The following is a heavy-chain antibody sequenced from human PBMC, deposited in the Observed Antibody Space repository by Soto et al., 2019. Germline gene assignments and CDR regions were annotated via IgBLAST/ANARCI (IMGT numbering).Heavy chain of an antibody. J-gene: IGHJ6*02. CDR2: ISGSGGST. CDR3: AKDENYCSSTSCYGMDV. D-gene: IGHD2-2*01. CDR1: GFTFSSYA. V-gene: IGHV3-23*01. Sequence: GGSLRLSCAASGFTFSSYAMSWVRQAPGKGLEWVSAISGSGGSTYYADSVKGRFTISRDNSKNTLYLQMNSLRAEDTAVYYCAKDENYCSSTSCYGMDVWGQGTTVTVSS.